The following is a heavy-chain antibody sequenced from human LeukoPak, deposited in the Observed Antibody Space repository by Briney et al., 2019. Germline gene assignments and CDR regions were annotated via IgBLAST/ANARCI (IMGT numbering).Heavy chain of an antibody. J-gene: IGHJ4*02. CDR3: ASDRWYAFDY. D-gene: IGHD4-23*01. CDR1: GFTFSTYS. V-gene: IGHV3-48*02. Sequence: GGSLRLSCAASGFTFSTYSMNWVRQAPGKGLDWVSYISRSGGATGYADSVKGRFTISRDNAKNSLYLQMNSLRDEDTAVYYCASDRWYAFDYWGQGTLVTASS. CDR2: ISRSGGAT.